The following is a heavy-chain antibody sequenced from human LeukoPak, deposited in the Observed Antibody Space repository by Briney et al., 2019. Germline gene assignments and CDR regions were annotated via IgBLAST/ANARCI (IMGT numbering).Heavy chain of an antibody. CDR2: ISYDGSNK. Sequence: GRSLRLSCAASGFTFSSYAMHWVRQAPGKGLEWVAVISYDGSNKYYADSVKGRFTISRDNSKNTLYLQMNSLRAEDTAVYYCARDMSKGGLADLDYWGQGTLVTVSS. V-gene: IGHV3-30*01. CDR3: ARDMSKGGLADLDY. J-gene: IGHJ4*02. CDR1: GFTFSSYA. D-gene: IGHD5/OR15-5a*01.